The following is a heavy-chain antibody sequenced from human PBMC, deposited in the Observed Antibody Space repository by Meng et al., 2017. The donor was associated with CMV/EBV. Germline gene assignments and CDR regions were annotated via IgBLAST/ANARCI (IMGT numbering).Heavy chain of an antibody. CDR1: GFTFSSYW. CDR2: IKQDGSEK. CDR3: ARDCSSTTGGMDV. V-gene: IGHV3-7*01. J-gene: IGHJ6*02. Sequence: GGPLRSSFPASGFTFSSYWMSWVRQAPGKGLEWVANIKQDGSEKYYVDSVKGRFTISRDNAKNSLYLQMNSLRAEDTAVYYCARDCSSTTGGMDVWGQGTTVTVSS. D-gene: IGHD2-2*01.